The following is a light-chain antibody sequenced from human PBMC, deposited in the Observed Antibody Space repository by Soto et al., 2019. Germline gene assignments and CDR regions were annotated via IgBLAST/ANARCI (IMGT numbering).Light chain of an antibody. V-gene: IGKV1-5*03. CDR3: LQYNIYPLS. Sequence: DIQMTQSPSTLSASVGDRVTITCRASQSINRWLAWYQQRPGKAPKILIHKPSSLEAGVPSRFSGSDSGTEFTLTISSVQPDDFATYFCLQYNIYPLSFGGGTKVEIK. CDR2: KPS. CDR1: QSINRW. J-gene: IGKJ4*01.